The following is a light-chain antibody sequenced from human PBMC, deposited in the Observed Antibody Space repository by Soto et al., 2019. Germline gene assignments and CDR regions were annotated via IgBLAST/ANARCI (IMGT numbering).Light chain of an antibody. CDR3: SSYTSSSTLEV. CDR2: EVS. CDR1: SSNIGAGHD. J-gene: IGLJ1*01. V-gene: IGLV2-14*01. Sequence: QSVLTQPPSVSGAPGQRVTISCAGSSSNIGAGHDVHWYQQHPGKAPKLMIYEVSNRPSGVSNRFSGSKSGNTASLTISGLQAEDEADYYCSSYTSSSTLEVFGTGTKVTVL.